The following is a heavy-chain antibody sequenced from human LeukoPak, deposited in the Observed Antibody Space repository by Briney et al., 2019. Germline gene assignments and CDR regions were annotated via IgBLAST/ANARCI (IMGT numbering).Heavy chain of an antibody. V-gene: IGHV3-21*01. CDR2: ISSSSSYI. D-gene: IGHD3-16*02. CDR1: GFTFSSYS. Sequence: GGSLRLSCAASGFTFSSYSMNWVRQAPGKGLEWVSSISSSSSYIYYADSVKGRFTISRDNAKNSLYLQMNSLRAEDTAVYYCARRGEHQTEYYDYVWGSYRQSQFYYYYMDVWGKGTTVTVSS. CDR3: ARRGEHQTEYYDYVWGSYRQSQFYYYYMDV. J-gene: IGHJ6*03.